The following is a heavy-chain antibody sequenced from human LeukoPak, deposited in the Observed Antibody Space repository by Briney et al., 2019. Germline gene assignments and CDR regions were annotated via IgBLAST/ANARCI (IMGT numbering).Heavy chain of an antibody. J-gene: IGHJ3*02. CDR3: ARDQDSADYYGSGSYAFDI. CDR2: INPNSGGT. V-gene: IGHV1-2*02. D-gene: IGHD3-10*01. Sequence: ASVKVSCKASGYIFTGYHMHWVRQAPGQGLEWMGWINPNSGGTNYAQKFQGRVTMTRDTSISTAYMELSRLRSDDTAVYYCARDQDSADYYGSGSYAFDIWGQGTMVTVSS. CDR1: GYIFTGYH.